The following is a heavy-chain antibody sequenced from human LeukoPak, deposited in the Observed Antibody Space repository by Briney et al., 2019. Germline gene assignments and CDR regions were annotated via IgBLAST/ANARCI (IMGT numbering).Heavy chain of an antibody. CDR3: ASLGNPYSSGWTIDY. V-gene: IGHV1-2*02. CDR1: GYTFTGYY. J-gene: IGHJ4*02. D-gene: IGHD6-19*01. Sequence: ASVKVSCKASGYTFTGYYMHWVRQAPGQGLEWMGWINPNSGGTNYAQKFQGRVTMTRDTSISTAYMELSRLRSDDTAVYYCASLGNPYSSGWTIDYWGQGTLVTASS. CDR2: INPNSGGT.